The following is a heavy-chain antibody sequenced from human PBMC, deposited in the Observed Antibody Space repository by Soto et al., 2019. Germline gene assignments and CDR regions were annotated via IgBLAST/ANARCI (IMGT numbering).Heavy chain of an antibody. D-gene: IGHD2-2*01. CDR2: INHSGST. CDR1: GGSFSGYY. J-gene: IGHJ4*02. Sequence: SETLSLTCAVYGGSFSGYYWSWIRQPPGKGLEWIGEINHSGSTNYNPSLKSRVTISVDTSKNQFSLKLSSVTAVDTAVYYCARGPYCSSTSCYGQIDYWGQGTRVTVSS. CDR3: ARGPYCSSTSCYGQIDY. V-gene: IGHV4-34*01.